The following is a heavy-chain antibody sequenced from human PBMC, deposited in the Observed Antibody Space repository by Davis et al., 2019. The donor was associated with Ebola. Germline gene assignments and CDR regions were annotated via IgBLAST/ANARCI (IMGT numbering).Heavy chain of an antibody. CDR1: GCSISTHY. D-gene: IGHD5-12*01. V-gene: IGHV4-59*08. J-gene: IGHJ4*02. CDR3: ARHPYNGYGWPFDY. CDR2: TSYSGST. Sequence: SETLSLTCTASGCSISTHYWSCIRLPPGTGLEWLRYTSYSGSTNYSPSLDSRVTISVDTSKNQFSLKLSSVTAADTAVYYCARHPYNGYGWPFDYWGQGTLVTVSS.